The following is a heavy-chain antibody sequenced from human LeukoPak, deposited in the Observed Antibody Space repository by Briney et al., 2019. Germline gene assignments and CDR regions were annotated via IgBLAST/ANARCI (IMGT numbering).Heavy chain of an antibody. CDR2: MNPNGGNT. D-gene: IGHD6-13*01. Sequence: ASVKVSCKASGYTFTSYDINWVRQATGQGLEWMGWMNPNGGNTGYAQKFQGRVTMTRNTSISTACMELSSLRSEDTAVYYCARGPYPYSSSWYYYYYGMDVWGQGTTVTVSS. J-gene: IGHJ6*02. CDR1: GYTFTSYD. CDR3: ARGPYPYSSSWYYYYYGMDV. V-gene: IGHV1-8*01.